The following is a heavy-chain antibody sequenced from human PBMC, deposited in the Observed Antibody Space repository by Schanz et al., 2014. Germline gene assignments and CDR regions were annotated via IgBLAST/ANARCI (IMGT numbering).Heavy chain of an antibody. CDR2: ISRDGTTS. D-gene: IGHD6-19*01. Sequence: VQLVESGGGLVQPGGSLRLSCAASGFIFSNSWMSWVRQAPGKGLEWLSYISRDGTTSYYADSVKGRFTISRNNAKNSLYLEMTSLRGEDTAVYYCARDHQWLARYYMDVWGKGTTVTVSS. CDR1: GFIFSNSW. V-gene: IGHV3-11*01. CDR3: ARDHQWLARYYMDV. J-gene: IGHJ6*03.